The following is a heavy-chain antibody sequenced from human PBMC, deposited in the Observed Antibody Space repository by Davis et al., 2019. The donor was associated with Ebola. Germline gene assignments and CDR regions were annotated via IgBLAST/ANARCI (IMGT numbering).Heavy chain of an antibody. D-gene: IGHD4-17*01. CDR3: ARCDFGDLPDY. CDR2: ISANNGNT. Sequence: ASVKVSCKASGSPFTNYGISWVRQAPGQGLEWMGWISANNGNTNYPQKLHGRVTMTTDTSTSTAYMELRSLRSDDTAVYYCARCDFGDLPDYWGQGTLVTVSS. V-gene: IGHV1-18*01. CDR1: GSPFTNYG. J-gene: IGHJ4*02.